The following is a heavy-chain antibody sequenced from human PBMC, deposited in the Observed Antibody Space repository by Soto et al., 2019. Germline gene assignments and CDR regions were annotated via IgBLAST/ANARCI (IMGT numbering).Heavy chain of an antibody. V-gene: IGHV3-23*01. CDR1: GFTFSSYA. CDR2: ISNSGSST. Sequence: EVQLLESGGGLVQPGGSLRLSCAASGFTFSSYAMSWVRQAPGKGLEWVSAISNSGSSTYYANSVKGRFTISRDNSKNTLYLQMNGLRAEDTAIYYCARSIAVAVAYYYGMDVWGQGTTVTVSS. J-gene: IGHJ6*02. D-gene: IGHD6-19*01. CDR3: ARSIAVAVAYYYGMDV.